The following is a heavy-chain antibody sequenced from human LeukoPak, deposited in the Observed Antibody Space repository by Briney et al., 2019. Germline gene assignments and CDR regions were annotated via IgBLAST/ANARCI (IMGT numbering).Heavy chain of an antibody. Sequence: GGSLRLSCAASGFTFSSYAMSWVRQAPGKGLEWVSGISGSGGSTYYADSVKGRFTISRHNSKTTLYLQMNSLRAEDTAVYYCAKVNFYCSSTSSFQSWFDPWGQGTLVTVSS. CDR3: AKVNFYCSSTSSFQSWFDP. D-gene: IGHD2-2*01. CDR2: ISGSGGST. CDR1: GFTFSSYA. J-gene: IGHJ5*02. V-gene: IGHV3-23*01.